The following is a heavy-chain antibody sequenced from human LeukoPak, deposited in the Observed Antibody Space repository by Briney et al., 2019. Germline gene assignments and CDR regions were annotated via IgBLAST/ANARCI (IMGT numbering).Heavy chain of an antibody. D-gene: IGHD2-15*01. CDR1: GFTFSGYA. Sequence: PGGSLRLSCAASGFTFSGYAMSWVRQAPGKGREWVSTISGSDGSTYYADSVKGRFTISRDNSKNTLYLQMNSLRVEDTAIYYCAKGRGYCTGGSCYSDYWGQGTLVTVSS. V-gene: IGHV3-23*01. CDR2: ISGSDGST. J-gene: IGHJ4*02. CDR3: AKGRGYCTGGSCYSDY.